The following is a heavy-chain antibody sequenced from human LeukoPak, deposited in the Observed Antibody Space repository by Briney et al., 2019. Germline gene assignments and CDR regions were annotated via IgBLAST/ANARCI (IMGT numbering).Heavy chain of an antibody. CDR1: GYTFTSYG. J-gene: IGHJ4*02. V-gene: IGHV1-18*01. D-gene: IGHD3-22*01. CDR2: ISAYNGNT. CDR3: ATLYYYDSSGYLSYDLDFDY. Sequence: ASVKVSCKASGYTFTSYGISWVRQAPGQGLEWMGWISAYNGNTNYAQKLQGRVTMTTDTSTSTAYMELRSLRSDDTAVYYCATLYYYDSSGYLSYDLDFDYWGQGTLVTVSS.